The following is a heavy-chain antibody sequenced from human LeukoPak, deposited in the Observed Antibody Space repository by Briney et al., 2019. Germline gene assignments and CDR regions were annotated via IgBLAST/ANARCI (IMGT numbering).Heavy chain of an antibody. J-gene: IGHJ5*02. CDR3: AKVGSQNCHGDCYSRWFDP. CDR1: GFTFSSYA. V-gene: IGHV3-23*01. D-gene: IGHD2-21*02. CDR2: ISDSGDYT. Sequence: GGSLRLSCAASGFTFSSYAMSWVRQAPGKGLKWVSAISDSGDYTYYADSVRGRFTISRDNSKNTLYLQMNSLRAEDTAVYYCAKVGSQNCHGDCYSRWFDPWGQGTLVTVSS.